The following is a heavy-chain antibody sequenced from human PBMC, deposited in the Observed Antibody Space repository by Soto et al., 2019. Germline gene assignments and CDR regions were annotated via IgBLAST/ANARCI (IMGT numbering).Heavy chain of an antibody. V-gene: IGHV3-30-3*01. Sequence: QVQLVESGGGVVQPGRSLRLSCAASGFTFSSYAMHWVRQAPGKGLEWVAVISYDGSNKYYADSVKGRFTISRDNSKKTLYLQMNSLRAEDMSVDYCARGGRVGDDDAFDSWGQGTMVTVSS. CDR2: ISYDGSNK. J-gene: IGHJ3*02. CDR1: GFTFSSYA. CDR3: ARGGRVGDDDAFDS. D-gene: IGHD1-26*01.